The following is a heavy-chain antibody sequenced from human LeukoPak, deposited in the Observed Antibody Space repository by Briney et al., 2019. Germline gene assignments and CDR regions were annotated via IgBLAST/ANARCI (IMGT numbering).Heavy chain of an antibody. CDR3: ARDYYDILTGHRMMGDAFDI. V-gene: IGHV3-30*02. Sequence: GGSLTLSCAASGFTFSSYGMHWVRQAPGKGLEWVAFIRYDGSNKYYADSVKGRFTISRDNAKNSLYLQMNSLRAEDTAVYYCARDYYDILTGHRMMGDAFDIWGQGTMVTVSS. CDR2: IRYDGSNK. CDR1: GFTFSSYG. J-gene: IGHJ3*02. D-gene: IGHD3-9*01.